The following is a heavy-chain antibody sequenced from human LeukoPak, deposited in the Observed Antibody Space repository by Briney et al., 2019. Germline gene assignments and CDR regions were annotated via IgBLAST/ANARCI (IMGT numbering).Heavy chain of an antibody. CDR3: ARKGY. CDR1: GFTFSSCW. Sequence: SGGSLRLSCAASGFTFSSCWMSWVRQAPGKGLEWVANIKQDGSEKYYVDSVKGRFAISRDNAKNSLYLQMNSLRAEDTAVYYCARKGYWGQGTLVTVSS. J-gene: IGHJ4*02. CDR2: IKQDGSEK. V-gene: IGHV3-7*01.